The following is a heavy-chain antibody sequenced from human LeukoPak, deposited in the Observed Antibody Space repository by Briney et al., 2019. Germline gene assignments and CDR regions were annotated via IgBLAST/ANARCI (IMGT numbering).Heavy chain of an antibody. V-gene: IGHV4-39*01. J-gene: IGHJ4*02. CDR1: GGSISSSSYS. CDR3: ARRHRGYSYGYGDY. CDR2: IYYSGST. D-gene: IGHD5-18*01. Sequence: SETLSLTSTVSGGSISSSSYSWGWIRQPPGKGLEWIGSIYYSGSTYYNPSLKSRVTISVDTSKNQFSLKLSSVTAADTAVYYCARRHRGYSYGYGDYWGQGTLVTVSS.